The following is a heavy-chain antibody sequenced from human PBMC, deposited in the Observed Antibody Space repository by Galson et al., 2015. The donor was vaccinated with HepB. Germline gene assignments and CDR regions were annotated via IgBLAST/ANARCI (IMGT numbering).Heavy chain of an antibody. D-gene: IGHD3-3*01. CDR3: ARPYYDFWSATRGGDAFDI. CDR1: GYTFTSYD. Sequence: SVKVSCKASGYTFTSYDINWVRQATGQGLEWMGWMNPNSGNTGYAQKFQGRVTMTRNTSISTAYMELSSLRSEDTAVYYCARPYYDFWSATRGGDAFDIWGQGTMVTVSS. V-gene: IGHV1-8*01. J-gene: IGHJ3*02. CDR2: MNPNSGNT.